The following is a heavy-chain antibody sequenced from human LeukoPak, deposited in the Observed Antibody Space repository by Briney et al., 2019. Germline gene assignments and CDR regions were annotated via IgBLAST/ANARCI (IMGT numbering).Heavy chain of an antibody. Sequence: ASVKVSCKASGYTFTSYYMHWVRQAPGQGLEWMGIINPSGGSTSYAQKFQGRVTMTRDMSTSTAYMELSSLRSEDTAVYYCAREDNYSNPPYYFDFWGQGTLVTVSS. J-gene: IGHJ4*02. V-gene: IGHV1-46*01. CDR3: AREDNYSNPPYYFDF. CDR2: INPSGGST. CDR1: GYTFTSYY. D-gene: IGHD4-11*01.